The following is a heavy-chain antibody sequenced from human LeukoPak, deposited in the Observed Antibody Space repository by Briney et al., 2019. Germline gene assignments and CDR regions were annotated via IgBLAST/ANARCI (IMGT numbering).Heavy chain of an antibody. J-gene: IGHJ4*02. V-gene: IGHV3-7*04. CDR1: GFTFRSYS. CDR3: ARGDAFSGDH. CDR2: IHPGGNEK. Sequence: AGGSLRLSCAASGFTFRSYSMNWVREAPGRGLEWVANIHPGGNEKYHVESEKGRFTISRDNTKNLLFLQMNGLRVEDTAVYYCARGDAFSGDHWGQGTLDTVSS.